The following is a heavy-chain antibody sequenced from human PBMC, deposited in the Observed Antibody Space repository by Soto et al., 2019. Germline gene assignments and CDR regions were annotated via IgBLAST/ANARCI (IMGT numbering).Heavy chain of an antibody. CDR1: GFTLSSYS. Sequence: EVQLVESGGGLVKPGGSLKVSCAASGFTLSSYSINWVRQAPGKGLEWVSSIIRSSNYIYYADSVKGRFTISRDNAKNSLYLQMNSLRAEDTAVYYCARIVVLPAATDGMDVWGQGTTVTVSS. CDR3: ARIVVLPAATDGMDV. CDR2: IIRSSNYI. D-gene: IGHD2-2*01. V-gene: IGHV3-21*01. J-gene: IGHJ6*02.